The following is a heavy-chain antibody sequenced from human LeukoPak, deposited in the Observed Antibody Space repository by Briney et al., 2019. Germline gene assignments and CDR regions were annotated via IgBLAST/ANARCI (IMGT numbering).Heavy chain of an antibody. Sequence: ASVKVSCKASGYTFTSYYMHWVRQAPGQGLEWMGIINPSGGSTSYAQKFQGRVTMTRDTSISTAYMELSRLRSDDTAVYYCARVRFTMVRGAPDYWGQGTLVTVSS. CDR3: ARVRFTMVRGAPDY. J-gene: IGHJ4*02. CDR1: GYTFTSYY. D-gene: IGHD3-10*01. V-gene: IGHV1-46*01. CDR2: INPSGGST.